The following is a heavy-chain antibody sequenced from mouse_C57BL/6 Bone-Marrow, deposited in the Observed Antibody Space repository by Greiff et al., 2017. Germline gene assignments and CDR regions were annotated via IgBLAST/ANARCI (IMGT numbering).Heavy chain of an antibody. V-gene: IGHV1-26*01. CDR3: ARGGYYGFYAMDY. J-gene: IGHJ4*01. D-gene: IGHD1-1*01. CDR1: GYTFTDYY. Sequence: VQLQQSGPELVKPGASVKISCKASGYTFTDYYMNWVKQSHGKSLEWIGDINPNNGGTSYNQKFKGKATLTVDKSSSTAYMELRSLTSEDSAVYYCARGGYYGFYAMDYWGQGTSVTVSS. CDR2: INPNNGGT.